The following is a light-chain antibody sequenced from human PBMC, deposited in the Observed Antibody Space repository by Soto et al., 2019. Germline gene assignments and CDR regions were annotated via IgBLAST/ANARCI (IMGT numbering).Light chain of an antibody. CDR2: AAS. CDR1: QSISSY. Sequence: DIQMTQSPSSLSASVGDRVTITCRASQSISSYLNWYQQKPGKAPKLLIYAASRLQSGVPSRFSCSGSGTDFALTISSLQPEDVAAYYCQQSYSTPVTFGQGTKVESK. J-gene: IGKJ1*01. V-gene: IGKV1-39*01. CDR3: QQSYSTPVT.